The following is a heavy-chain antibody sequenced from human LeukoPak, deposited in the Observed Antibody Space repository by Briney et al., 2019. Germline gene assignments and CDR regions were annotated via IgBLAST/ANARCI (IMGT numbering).Heavy chain of an antibody. CDR1: GFTFSSYE. CDR3: VRDSTGWQANSFDI. CDR2: IQQDGSDQSGSEK. Sequence: QPGGSLRLSCAASGFTFSSYEMNWVRQAPGKGLECVAKIQQDGSDQSGSEKNYLDSVKGRFTISRDNAKNSLYLEMNSLRVEDTAVYYCVRDSTGWQANSFDIWGQGTMVTVSS. V-gene: IGHV3-7*01. D-gene: IGHD2-8*02. J-gene: IGHJ3*02.